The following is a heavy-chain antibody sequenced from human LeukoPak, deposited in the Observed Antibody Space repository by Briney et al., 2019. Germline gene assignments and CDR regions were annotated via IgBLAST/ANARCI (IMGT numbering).Heavy chain of an antibody. Sequence: GGSRRLSCTAAGFTFSDYWMHWVRQAPGKGLVWVSRINSDGSSTSYADSVKGRLTTSRDNAKNTLYLQMNSLRVEDTAVYYCTRDENLAFDYWGQGTLVTVSS. J-gene: IGHJ4*02. CDR2: INSDGSST. V-gene: IGHV3-74*01. CDR3: TRDENLAFDY. CDR1: GFTFSDYW.